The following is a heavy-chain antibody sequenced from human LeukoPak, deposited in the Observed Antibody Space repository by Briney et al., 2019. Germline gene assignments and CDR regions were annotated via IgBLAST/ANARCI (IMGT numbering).Heavy chain of an antibody. CDR2: IIPIFGTA. CDR3: ARASSWYAGYYYYYYMDV. CDR1: GGTFSSYA. J-gene: IGHJ6*03. Sequence: SVKVSCKASGGTFSSYAISWVRQAPGQGLEWMGGIIPIFGTANYAQKFQGRVTITADKSTSTAYMELSSLRSEDTAVYYCARASSWYAGYYYYYYMDVWGKGTTVTVSS. V-gene: IGHV1-69*06. D-gene: IGHD6-13*01.